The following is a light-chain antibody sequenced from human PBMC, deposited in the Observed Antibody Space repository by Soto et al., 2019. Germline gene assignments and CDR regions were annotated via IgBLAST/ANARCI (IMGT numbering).Light chain of an antibody. CDR2: EVS. CDR3: SSYAGHIFDV. Sequence: QSALTQPPSASGSPGQSVTISCTGTSSDVGGYDYVSWYQQHPGKAPKLMIYEVSERPSGVPDRFSGSKSGNTASLTVSGLQAEDEADYYCSSYAGHIFDVFGTGTKVTVL. CDR1: SSDVGGYDY. J-gene: IGLJ1*01. V-gene: IGLV2-8*01.